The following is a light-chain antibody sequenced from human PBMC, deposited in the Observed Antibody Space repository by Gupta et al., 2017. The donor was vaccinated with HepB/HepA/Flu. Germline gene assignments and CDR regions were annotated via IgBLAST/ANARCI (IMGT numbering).Light chain of an antibody. CDR1: QSVSSN. V-gene: IGKV3-15*01. Sequence: IVMTQSPATLSVSPGERATLSCRASQSVSSNLAWYQQKPGQAPRLLIYGASTRATDIPARFSGSGSGTEFTLTISSLRSEDFAVYYCQQYNNWPSWTFGQGTKVEIK. CDR3: QQYNNWPSWT. J-gene: IGKJ1*01. CDR2: GAS.